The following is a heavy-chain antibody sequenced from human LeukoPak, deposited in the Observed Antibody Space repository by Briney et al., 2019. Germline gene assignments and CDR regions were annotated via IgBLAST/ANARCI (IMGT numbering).Heavy chain of an antibody. CDR1: GYTFTSYG. V-gene: IGHV1-18*01. Sequence: ASVKVSCKASGYTFTSYGISWVRQAPGQGPEWMGWISAYNGNTNYAQKLQGRVTMTTDTSTSTAYMELRSLRSDDTAVYYCAREGSDVYDYVWGSYRQGYYYYGMDVWGQGTTVTVSS. D-gene: IGHD3-16*02. J-gene: IGHJ6*02. CDR3: AREGSDVYDYVWGSYRQGYYYYGMDV. CDR2: ISAYNGNT.